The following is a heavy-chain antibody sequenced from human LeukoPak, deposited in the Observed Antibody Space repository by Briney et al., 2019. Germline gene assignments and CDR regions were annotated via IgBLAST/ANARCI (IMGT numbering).Heavy chain of an antibody. D-gene: IGHD3-9*01. J-gene: IGHJ6*02. CDR1: GGSISSGGYY. CDR2: IYHSGST. CDR3: ARHLTGWALYYYGMDV. V-gene: IGHV4-30-2*01. Sequence: PSQTLSLTCTVSGGSISSGGYYWSWIRQPPGKGLEWIGYIYHSGSTYYNPSLKSRVTISLDTSKNQVSLKLTSVTAADTALYYCARHLTGWALYYYGMDVWGQGTTVTVSS.